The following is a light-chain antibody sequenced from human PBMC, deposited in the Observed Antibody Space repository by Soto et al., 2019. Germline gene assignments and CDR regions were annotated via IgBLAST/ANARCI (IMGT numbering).Light chain of an antibody. CDR1: QSVRSTY. V-gene: IGKV3-20*01. CDR2: GAS. Sequence: EIVLTQSPGTLSLSPGERATLSCRASQSVRSTYLAWYQQKPGQAPRLLIYGASSRATGIPDRFSGSGSGTDFTLTISRLEPEDFAVYFCQQYGSSPITFGQGTRLEIK. CDR3: QQYGSSPIT. J-gene: IGKJ5*01.